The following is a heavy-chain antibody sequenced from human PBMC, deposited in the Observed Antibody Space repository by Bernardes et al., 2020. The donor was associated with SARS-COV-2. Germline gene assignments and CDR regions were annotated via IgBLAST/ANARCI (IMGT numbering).Heavy chain of an antibody. D-gene: IGHD6-13*01. J-gene: IGHJ2*01. CDR1: GGSFSGYY. V-gene: IGHV4-34*01. CDR2: INHSGST. Sequence: SETLSLTCAVYGGSFSGYYWSWIRQPPGKGLELIGEINHSGSTNYNPSLKSRVTISVDTCKNQISLKLSSVTAADTAVYYCARAGYSSSWYGPHWYFDLWGRGTLVTVSS. CDR3: ARAGYSSSWYGPHWYFDL.